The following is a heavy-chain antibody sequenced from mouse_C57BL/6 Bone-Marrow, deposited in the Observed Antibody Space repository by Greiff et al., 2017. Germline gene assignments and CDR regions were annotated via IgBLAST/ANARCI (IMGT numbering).Heavy chain of an antibody. J-gene: IGHJ3*01. D-gene: IGHD3-2*02. CDR2: IDPNSGGT. V-gene: IGHV1-72*01. CDR3: ARSEAAQATLAGFAY. CDR1: GYTFTSYW. Sequence: QVHVKQPGAELVKPGASVKLSCKASGYTFTSYWMHWVKQRPGRGLEWIGRIDPNSGGTKYNEKFKSKATLTVDKPSSTAYMQLSSLTSEDSAVYYCARSEAAQATLAGFAYWGQGTLVTVSA.